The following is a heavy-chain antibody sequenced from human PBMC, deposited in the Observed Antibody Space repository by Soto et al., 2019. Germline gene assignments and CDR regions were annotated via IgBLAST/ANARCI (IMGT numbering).Heavy chain of an antibody. D-gene: IGHD6-19*01. CDR2: ISSSSSTI. CDR1: GFTFGSYS. V-gene: IGHV3-48*01. CDR3: ARDLAVAALDY. J-gene: IGHJ4*02. Sequence: GGSLILSCAASGFTFGSYSMNWVRQAPGKGLEWVSYISSSSSTIYYADSVKGRFTISRDNAKNSLYLQMNSLRAEDTAVYYCARDLAVAALDYWGQGTLVTVS.